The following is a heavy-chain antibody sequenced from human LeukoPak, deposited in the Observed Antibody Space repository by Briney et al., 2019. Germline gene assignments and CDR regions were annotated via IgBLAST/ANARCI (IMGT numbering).Heavy chain of an antibody. CDR3: AKEGRWDYDFWSGYYGNYFDY. D-gene: IGHD3-3*01. CDR2: IRYDGSNK. V-gene: IGHV3-30*02. Sequence: QPGGSLRLSCAASGFTFSSYGMHWVRQAPGKGLEWVAFIRYDGSNKYYADSVKGRFTISRDNSKNTLYLQMNSLRAEDTAVYYCAKEGRWDYDFWSGYYGNYFDYWGQGTLVIVSS. CDR1: GFTFSSYG. J-gene: IGHJ4*02.